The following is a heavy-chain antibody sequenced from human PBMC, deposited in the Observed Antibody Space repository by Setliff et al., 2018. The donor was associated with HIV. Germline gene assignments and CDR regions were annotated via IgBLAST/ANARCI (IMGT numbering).Heavy chain of an antibody. Sequence: SETLSLTCIVSGGSISSSSYYWSWIRQPPGKGLEWIGYIYTSGSTNYNPSLKSRVTISVDTSKNQFSLKLSSVTAADTAVYYCARDGYCGGDCYHDAFDIWGQGTMVTVSS. J-gene: IGHJ3*02. D-gene: IGHD2-21*02. CDR1: GGSISSSSYY. CDR3: ARDGYCGGDCYHDAFDI. V-gene: IGHV4-61*01. CDR2: IYTSGST.